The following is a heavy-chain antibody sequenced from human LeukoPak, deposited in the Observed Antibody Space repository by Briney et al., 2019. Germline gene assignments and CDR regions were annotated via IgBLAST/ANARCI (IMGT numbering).Heavy chain of an antibody. D-gene: IGHD1-26*01. J-gene: IGHJ4*02. CDR1: GFIFSSYG. V-gene: IGHV3-21*01. CDR2: ITSGTTYT. CDR3: ARGYGSHSAGYYFDY. Sequence: GGSLRLSCAASGFIFSSYGMNWVRQAPGKGLEWVSSITSGTTYTYYADSVKGRFTLSRDNAKTSLYLQMNSLRAVDTAIYYCARGYGSHSAGYYFDYWGQGTLVTVSS.